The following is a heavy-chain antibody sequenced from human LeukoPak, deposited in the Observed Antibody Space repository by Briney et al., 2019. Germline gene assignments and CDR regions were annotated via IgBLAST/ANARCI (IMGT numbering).Heavy chain of an antibody. CDR1: GYTFTDYY. Sequence: GASVKVSCKASGYTFTDYYIHWVRQAPGQGLKWMGWINPNNGDTNYAQKFQGGVTMTRDTSISTAYMELSSLRSDDTAVYYCARVSAAAGTYPSDSWGQGTLVTVSS. V-gene: IGHV1-2*02. J-gene: IGHJ4*02. CDR2: INPNNGDT. D-gene: IGHD1-1*01. CDR3: ARVSAAAGTYPSDS.